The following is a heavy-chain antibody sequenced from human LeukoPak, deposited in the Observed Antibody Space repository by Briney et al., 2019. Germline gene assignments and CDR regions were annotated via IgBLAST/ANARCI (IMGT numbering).Heavy chain of an antibody. Sequence: SETLSLTCTVSGGSISSGDYYWSWIRQPPGKGLEWIGYIYYSGSTYYNPSLKSRVTISVDTSKNQFSLKLSSVTAADTAVYYCARDDVSSYYEYYFDYWGQGTLVTVSS. V-gene: IGHV4-30-4*01. D-gene: IGHD3-10*01. CDR2: IYYSGST. CDR1: GGSISSGDYY. J-gene: IGHJ4*02. CDR3: ARDDVSSYYEYYFDY.